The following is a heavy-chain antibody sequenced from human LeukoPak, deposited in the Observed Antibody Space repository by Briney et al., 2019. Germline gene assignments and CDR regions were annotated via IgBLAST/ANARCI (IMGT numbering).Heavy chain of an antibody. CDR1: GGSISSSSYY. CDR2: LFYTGET. D-gene: IGHD1-26*01. V-gene: IGHV4-39*01. Sequence: SETLSLTCTVSGGSISSSSYYWGWIRQPPGKGLEWIGNLFYTGETFYNPSLNSRVTISVDTSKSQFSLRLSSVTAADTAVYYCARTDSGRYSYFDYWGQGTLVTVSS. J-gene: IGHJ4*02. CDR3: ARTDSGRYSYFDY.